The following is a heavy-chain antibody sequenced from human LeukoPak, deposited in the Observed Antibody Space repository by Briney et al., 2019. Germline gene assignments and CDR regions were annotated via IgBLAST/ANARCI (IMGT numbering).Heavy chain of an antibody. CDR1: GFTLRSYW. D-gene: IGHD2/OR15-2a*01. CDR2: IFSSSTYI. V-gene: IGHV3-21*03. Sequence: PGGSLRLSCAASGFTLRSYWMNWVRQAPGKGLEWVSFIFSSSTYIYYTDSVKGRFTISRDNAGNSLYLQMDNLRAEDTGVYYCARDFYDGFALDYWGQGTLVTVSS. J-gene: IGHJ4*02. CDR3: ARDFYDGFALDY.